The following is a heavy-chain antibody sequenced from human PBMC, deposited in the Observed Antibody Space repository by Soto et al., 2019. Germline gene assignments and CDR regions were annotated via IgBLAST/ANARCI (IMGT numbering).Heavy chain of an antibody. V-gene: IGHV4-59*08. Sequence: QVQLQESGPGLVKPSETLSLTCTVSGGSISSYYWSWIRQPPGKGLEWIGYIYYSGSTNYNPSLNSRVTISVDTSKNPFSLKLSSVTAADTAVYYCARRYSSSWYGGGHFDYWGQGTLVTVSS. CDR3: ARRYSSSWYGGGHFDY. J-gene: IGHJ4*02. CDR1: GGSISSYY. CDR2: IYYSGST. D-gene: IGHD6-13*01.